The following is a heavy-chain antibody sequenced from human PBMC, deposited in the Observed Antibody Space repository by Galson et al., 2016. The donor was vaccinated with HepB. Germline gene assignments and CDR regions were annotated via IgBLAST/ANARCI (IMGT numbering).Heavy chain of an antibody. CDR1: GYSFSSFW. V-gene: IGHV5-10-1*01. CDR3: ARPYSIGWFYYF. D-gene: IGHD6-19*01. Sequence: QSGAEVKKPGESLKISCKGSGYSFSSFWITWVRQMPGKGLEWMGRIDPSDSETHYNPSFQGHVTISADKSTSTSYLQWSSLKASDTAMYYCARPYSIGWFYYFWGQGTPVTVSS. J-gene: IGHJ4*02. CDR2: IDPSDSET.